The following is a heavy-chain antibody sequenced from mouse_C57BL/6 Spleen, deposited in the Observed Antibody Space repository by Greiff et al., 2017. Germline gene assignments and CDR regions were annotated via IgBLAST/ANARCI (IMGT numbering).Heavy chain of an antibody. CDR3: ARVYYDYDGDYFDY. CDR1: GYTFTSYG. D-gene: IGHD2-4*01. V-gene: IGHV1-81*01. Sequence: VQLQESGAELARPGASVKLSCKASGYTFTSYGISWVKQRTGQGLEWIGEIYPRSGNTYYNEKFKGKATLTADKSSSTAYMELRSLTSEDSAVYFCARVYYDYDGDYFDYWGQGTTLTVSS. CDR2: IYPRSGNT. J-gene: IGHJ2*01.